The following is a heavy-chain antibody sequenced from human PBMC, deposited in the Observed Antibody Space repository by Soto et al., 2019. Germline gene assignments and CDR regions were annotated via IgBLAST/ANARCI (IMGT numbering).Heavy chain of an antibody. CDR1: GYTFTSYG. J-gene: IGHJ3*02. Sequence: QVQLVQSGAEVKKPGASVKVSCKASGYTFTSYGIIWVRQAPGQGLEWMGWISAYNGNTNYAQKLQGRVTMTTDTSTSTAYMGLRSLRSDDTAVYYCARDSAIRYFDWPTEPFDIWGQGTMVTVSS. D-gene: IGHD3-9*01. CDR3: ARDSAIRYFDWPTEPFDI. V-gene: IGHV1-18*01. CDR2: ISAYNGNT.